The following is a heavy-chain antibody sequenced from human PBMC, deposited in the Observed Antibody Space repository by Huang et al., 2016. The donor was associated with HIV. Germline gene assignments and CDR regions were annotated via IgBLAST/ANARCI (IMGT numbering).Heavy chain of an antibody. CDR3: AKEEAGRFGAFDI. J-gene: IGHJ3*02. V-gene: IGHV3-30*02. D-gene: IGHD3-10*01. CDR1: GFDFRSHD. Sequence: QLQLVESGGGVVQPGGSLRLSCVASGFDFRSHDMHWVRQAPGKGLEWITFSGYGVKNKQYGDSVTGRFTISRDNSKNTLYLQMNSLRPEDTAVYYCAKEEAGRFGAFDIWGQGTMVTVSS. CDR2: SGYGVKNK.